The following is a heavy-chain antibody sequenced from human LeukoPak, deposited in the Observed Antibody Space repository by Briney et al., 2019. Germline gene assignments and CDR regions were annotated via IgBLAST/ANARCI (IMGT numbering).Heavy chain of an antibody. V-gene: IGHV3-53*01. CDR1: GFTVSSNY. CDR3: AFTRGAAAGSNEYYYYYYGMDV. CDR2: IYSGGST. D-gene: IGHD6-13*01. J-gene: IGHJ6*02. Sequence: GGSLRLSCAASGFTVSSNYMSWVRQAPGKGLEWVSVIYSGGSTSYADSVKGRFTISRDNSKNTLYLQMNSLRAEDTAVYYCAFTRGAAAGSNEYYYYYYGMDVWGQGTTVTVSS.